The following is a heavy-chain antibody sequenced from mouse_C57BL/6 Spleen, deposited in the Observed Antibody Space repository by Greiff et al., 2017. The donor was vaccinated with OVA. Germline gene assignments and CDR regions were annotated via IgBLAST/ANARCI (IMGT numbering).Heavy chain of an antibody. V-gene: IGHV1-15*01. J-gene: IGHJ3*01. CDR2: IDPETGGT. CDR3: TRLGTY. Sequence: QVQRVESGAELVRPGASVTLSCKASGYTFTDYEMHWVKQTPVHGLEWIGAIDPETGGTAYNQKFKGKAILTADKSSSTAYMELRSLTSEDSAVYYCTRLGTYWGQGTLVTVSA. D-gene: IGHD3-3*01. CDR1: GYTFTDYE.